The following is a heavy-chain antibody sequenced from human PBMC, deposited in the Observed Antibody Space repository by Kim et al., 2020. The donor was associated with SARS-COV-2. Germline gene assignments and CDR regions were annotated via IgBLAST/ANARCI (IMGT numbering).Heavy chain of an antibody. V-gene: IGHV6-1*01. J-gene: IGHJ3*02. CDR3: VRDSGMELDGLDI. CDR2: TYYRSRWHD. Sequence: SQTLSLTCVISGDSVSSHTAAWNWIRQSSSRGLEWLGRTYYRSRWHDDYAVSLKSRINIKPETSKNQFSLQLNSVTPEDTATYYCVRDSGMELDGLDIWGQGTLVPVSS. D-gene: IGHD1-26*01. CDR1: GDSVSSHTAA.